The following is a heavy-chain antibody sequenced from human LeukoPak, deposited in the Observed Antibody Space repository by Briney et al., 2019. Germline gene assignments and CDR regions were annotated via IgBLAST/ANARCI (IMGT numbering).Heavy chain of an antibody. J-gene: IGHJ4*02. CDR1: GFTFSSYS. CDR3: ARLYYYDSTDY. D-gene: IGHD3-22*01. CDR2: ISSSGTFI. V-gene: IGHV3-21*01. Sequence: GGSLRLSCAASGFTFSSYSMNWVRQAPGKGLEWVSSISSSGTFIYYADSVKGRFTISRDNAKNSLYLQMNSLRAEDTAVYYCARLYYYDSTDYWGQGTLVTVSS.